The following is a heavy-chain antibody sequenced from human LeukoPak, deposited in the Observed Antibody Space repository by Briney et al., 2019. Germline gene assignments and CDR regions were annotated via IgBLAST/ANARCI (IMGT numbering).Heavy chain of an antibody. CDR3: ARSPLGGSGTYFDY. J-gene: IGHJ4*02. CDR2: ISANNNNT. V-gene: IGHV1-18*01. CDR1: GYSFTTYG. Sequence: GASVKVSCKASGYSFTTYGISWVRQAPGQGLEWMGWISANNNNTDNVQKLQGRVTMTTDTSTSTAYMELRSLRSEDTAVYYCARSPLGGSGTYFDYWGQGTLVTVSS. D-gene: IGHD3-10*01.